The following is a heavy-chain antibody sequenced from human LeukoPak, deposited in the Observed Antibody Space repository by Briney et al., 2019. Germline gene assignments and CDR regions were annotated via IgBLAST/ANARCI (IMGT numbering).Heavy chain of an antibody. V-gene: IGHV3-23*01. CDR2: ISGSGGST. CDR3: AKDWGSTTPGGFDY. J-gene: IGHJ4*02. D-gene: IGHD1-26*01. Sequence: GGSLRLSCAASGFTFSSYAMSWVRQAPRLGLELVSAISGSGGSTYDADSVKGRFTISRDNSKNTLYLQMNSLRAEDTAIYYCAKDWGSTTPGGFDYWGQGTLVTVSS. CDR1: GFTFSSYA.